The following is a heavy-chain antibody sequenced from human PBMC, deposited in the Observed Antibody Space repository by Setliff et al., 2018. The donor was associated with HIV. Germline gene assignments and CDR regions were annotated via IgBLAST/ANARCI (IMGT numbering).Heavy chain of an antibody. CDR2: IYPSGST. J-gene: IGHJ6*03. V-gene: IGHV4-34*01. Sequence: SETLSLTCAVYGGSFSGYYWSWIRQPPGKGLEWIGHIYPSGSTNYNPSRKSRVTISFDTSKNQFSLKLSSLPAADTAVSFCAIGIDWGHFYYYYNDGWGKGNTVTVSS. CDR1: GGSFSGYY. D-gene: IGHD7-27*01. CDR3: AIGIDWGHFYYYYNDG.